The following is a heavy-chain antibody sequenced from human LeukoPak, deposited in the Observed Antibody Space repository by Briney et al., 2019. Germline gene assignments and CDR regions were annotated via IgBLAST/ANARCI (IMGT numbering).Heavy chain of an antibody. Sequence: GGSLRLSCVGSGFTFSKYWMNWVRRLQGRGWGGWPIKEDGSQIYYVDSVRGRFTISRDNAKNSVYLQMNSLRAEDTAVYYCATSHDYGDYADYWGQGTLVTVSS. J-gene: IGHJ4*02. CDR3: ATSHDYGDYADY. D-gene: IGHD4-17*01. V-gene: IGHV3-7*01. CDR2: KEDGSQI. CDR1: GFTFSKYW.